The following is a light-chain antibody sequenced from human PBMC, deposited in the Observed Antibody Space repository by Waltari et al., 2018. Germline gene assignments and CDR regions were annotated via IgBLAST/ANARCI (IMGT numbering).Light chain of an antibody. J-gene: IGKJ4*01. CDR2: GAS. V-gene: IGKV3-15*01. CDR3: QQYNNWPPELT. CDR1: QSVSSN. Sequence: EIVMPHSPDTLPVSPGERATLACRASQSVSSNLAWYQQQPGQAPTLLIYGASTRATGIPARFSGSGSGTEFTLTISSMQSEDFAVYYCQQYNNWPPELTFGGGTKVEIK.